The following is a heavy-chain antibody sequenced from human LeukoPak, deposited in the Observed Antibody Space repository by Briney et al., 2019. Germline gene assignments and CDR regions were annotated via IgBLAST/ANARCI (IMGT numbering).Heavy chain of an antibody. J-gene: IGHJ4*02. V-gene: IGHV1-18*04. D-gene: IGHD5-18*01. CDR1: GYAFTSYG. CDR2: ISAYNGNT. CDR3: ARDRRGTAMAPGDY. Sequence: GASVKVSCKASGYAFTSYGISWVRQAPGQGLEWMGWISAYNGNTNYAQKLQGRVTMTTDTSTSTAYMELRSLRSDDTAVYYCARDRRGTAMAPGDYWGQGTLVTVSS.